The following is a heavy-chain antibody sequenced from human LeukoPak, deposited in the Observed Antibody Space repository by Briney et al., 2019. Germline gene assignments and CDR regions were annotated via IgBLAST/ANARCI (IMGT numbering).Heavy chain of an antibody. Sequence: GASVKVSCKTSGYTFSDYYIHWVRRAPGHGLEWMGWISPTSGGTEFAQKFQGRVTLTRDTSISTVFMEVTSLKFDDTAVYYCAREGNSASPFDTWGQGTLVSV. V-gene: IGHV1-2*02. CDR2: ISPTSGGT. CDR3: AREGNSASPFDT. J-gene: IGHJ4*02. CDR1: GYTFSDYY. D-gene: IGHD1-26*01.